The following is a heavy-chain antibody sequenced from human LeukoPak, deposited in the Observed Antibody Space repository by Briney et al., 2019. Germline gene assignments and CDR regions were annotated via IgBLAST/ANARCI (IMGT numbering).Heavy chain of an antibody. D-gene: IGHD4-11*01. CDR1: GFTFSTYS. J-gene: IGHJ4*02. Sequence: GGSLRLSCAASGFTFSTYSMNWVRQAPGKGLEWVSYISSSGSTIYYADSVKGRFTISRDNAKNSLYLQMNSLRAEDTAVYYCARTSNYCFDYWGQGTLVTVSS. V-gene: IGHV3-48*04. CDR2: ISSSGSTI. CDR3: ARTSNYCFDY.